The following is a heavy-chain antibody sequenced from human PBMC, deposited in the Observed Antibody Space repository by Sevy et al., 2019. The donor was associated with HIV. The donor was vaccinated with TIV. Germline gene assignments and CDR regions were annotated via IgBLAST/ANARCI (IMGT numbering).Heavy chain of an antibody. J-gene: IGHJ6*02. V-gene: IGHV4-34*01. D-gene: IGHD3-22*01. CDR3: ARTHYYDNSGYFFLDV. CDR2: INHSGNS. Sequence: SETLSLTCAVYGGSFNGYYWAWIRQPPGKGLEWIGEINHSGNSDYNPSLKSRVTISVDTSKNQFSLKLRSVTAADTAVYYCARTHYYDNSGYFFLDVWGQGTTVTVSS. CDR1: GGSFNGYY.